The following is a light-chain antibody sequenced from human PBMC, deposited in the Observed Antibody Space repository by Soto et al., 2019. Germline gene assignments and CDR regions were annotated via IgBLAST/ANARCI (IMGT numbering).Light chain of an antibody. V-gene: IGLV1-44*01. CDR2: SNN. CDR3: AAWDDSLNSWV. J-gene: IGLJ3*02. Sequence: QSVLTQPPSASVTPGQSVTISCSGSSSNIGGNIVNWFQHLPGTAPKLLIYSNNQRPSGVPDRFSGSKSGTSASLAISGLQAEDEADYCCAAWDDSLNSWVFGGGTKVTVL. CDR1: SSNIGGNI.